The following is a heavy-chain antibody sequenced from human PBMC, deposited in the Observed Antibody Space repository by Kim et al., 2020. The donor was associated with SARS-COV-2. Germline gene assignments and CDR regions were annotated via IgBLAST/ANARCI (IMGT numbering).Heavy chain of an antibody. CDR3: ARDRRPYSRRVWYFDL. CDR1: GFTFSSYS. J-gene: IGHJ2*01. CDR2: ISSSSSTI. Sequence: GGSLRLSCAASGFTFSSYSMNWVRQAPGKGLVWVSYISSSSSTIYYADSVKGRFTISRDNAKNSLYLQMNSLRDEDTAVYYCARDRRPYSRRVWYFDLWGHGTLVTVSS. D-gene: IGHD6-13*01. V-gene: IGHV3-48*02.